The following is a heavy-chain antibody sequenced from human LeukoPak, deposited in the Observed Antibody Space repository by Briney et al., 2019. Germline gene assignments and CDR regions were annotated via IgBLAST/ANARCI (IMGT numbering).Heavy chain of an antibody. V-gene: IGHV4-59*01. CDR3: ARATYYYDSSGSYYYYYYLDV. CDR1: GVSISNYY. Sequence: SETLSLTCTISGVSISNYYWSWIRQPPGKGLECIGYIDYSGSTNYNPSLESRVTISVDTSKNQLSLKLNSVTAADTAVYYCARATYYYDSSGSYYYYYYLDVWGNGTTVTVSS. D-gene: IGHD3-22*01. CDR2: IDYSGST. J-gene: IGHJ6*03.